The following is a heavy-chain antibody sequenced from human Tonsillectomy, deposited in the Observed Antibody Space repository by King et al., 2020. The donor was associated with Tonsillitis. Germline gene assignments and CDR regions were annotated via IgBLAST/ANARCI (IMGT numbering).Heavy chain of an antibody. CDR3: ATGGQQLWLQAFDY. CDR2: FDPEDGET. J-gene: IGHJ4*02. V-gene: IGHV1-24*01. Sequence: VQLVESGAEVKKPGASVKVSCKVYGYTLTELSMHWVRQDPGKGLEWMGGFDPEDGETIYAQKFQGRVTMTEDTSTDTAYMELSSLRSEDTAVYYCATGGQQLWLQAFDYWGQGTLVTVSS. CDR1: GYTLTELS. D-gene: IGHD5-18*01.